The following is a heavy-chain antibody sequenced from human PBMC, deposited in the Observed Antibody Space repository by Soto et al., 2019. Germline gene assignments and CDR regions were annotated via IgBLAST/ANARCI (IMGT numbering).Heavy chain of an antibody. CDR3: ARKKGY. V-gene: IGHV5-51*01. Sequence: GESLKISFKGSGYSFTNSWIGWVRQMPGKGLEWVGIIYPGDSQTRYSPSFQGQVTISADKSISSAYPPCSSLTASDTDMYYCARKKGYWCQGTLVTLSS. CDR1: GYSFTNSW. J-gene: IGHJ4*02. CDR2: IYPGDSQT.